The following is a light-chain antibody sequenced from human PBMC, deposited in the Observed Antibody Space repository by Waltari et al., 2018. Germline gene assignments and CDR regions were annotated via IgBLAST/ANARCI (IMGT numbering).Light chain of an antibody. Sequence: QSVLPQPPSASGTPGQRVTISCSGNSSNVGSIYVYWYKQLPGTAPKLLIYRDNQRPSGVPDRFSGSKSGTSASLAISGLRSEDEADYYCAAWDHNLGNYVFGTGTKVT. CDR3: AAWDHNLGNYV. CDR1: SSNVGSIY. CDR2: RDN. V-gene: IGLV1-47*01. J-gene: IGLJ1*01.